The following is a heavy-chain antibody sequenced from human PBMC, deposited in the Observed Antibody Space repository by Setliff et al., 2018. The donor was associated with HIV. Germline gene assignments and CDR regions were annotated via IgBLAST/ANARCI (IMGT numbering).Heavy chain of an antibody. D-gene: IGHD3-10*01. CDR1: GGSFSSYH. J-gene: IGHJ6*04. CDR3: ARMVRGLILRGYHYHADV. V-gene: IGHV4-4*07. Sequence: SETLSLTCTVSGGSFSSYHWSWIRHRAGKGLEWIGHIYASGSTKYNPSLESRVTMSVDTSRTQFSLKLSSVTAADTAVYYCARMVRGLILRGYHYHADVWGKGTTVTVSS. CDR2: IYASGST.